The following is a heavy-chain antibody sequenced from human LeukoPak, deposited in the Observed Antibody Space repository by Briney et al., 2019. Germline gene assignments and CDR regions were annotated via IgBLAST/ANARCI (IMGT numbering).Heavy chain of an antibody. CDR3: ARDCSGGSCYGAFDI. J-gene: IGHJ3*02. V-gene: IGHV4-30-4*01. CDR1: GASIRSGDYY. CDR2: IYDSGST. D-gene: IGHD2-15*01. Sequence: SETLSLTCTVSGASIRSGDYYWSWIRQPPGKGLEWIGYIYDSGSTYNNPSLKNRITISVDTSENRFSLKLSSVTATDTAVYYCARDCSGGSCYGAFDIWGQGTMVTVSS.